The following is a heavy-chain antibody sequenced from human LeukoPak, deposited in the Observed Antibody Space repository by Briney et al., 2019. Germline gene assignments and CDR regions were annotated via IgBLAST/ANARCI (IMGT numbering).Heavy chain of an antibody. CDR3: ARRRGVVPAAIGANWFDP. D-gene: IGHD2-2*02. CDR2: LNPHSGNT. J-gene: IGHJ5*02. V-gene: IGHV1-8*01. CDR1: GSTVSSYD. Sequence: GASVNLSCNASGSTVSSYDINWVRHATGQGLEWMGWLNPHSGNTGYAQKFQGRVTMTRNNSISTAYRELSSLRSKDTAVYYCARRRGVVPAAIGANWFDPWGQRTLVTVSS.